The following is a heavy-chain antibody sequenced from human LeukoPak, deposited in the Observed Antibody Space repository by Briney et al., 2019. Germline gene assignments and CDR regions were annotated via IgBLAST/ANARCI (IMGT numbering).Heavy chain of an antibody. CDR1: GGSISSSNYY. V-gene: IGHV4-39*01. CDR3: AGPGVAHHQFDY. D-gene: IGHD2-15*01. Sequence: KTSETLSLTCTVSGGSISSSNYYWAWIRQPPGKGLEWIGSIYYSGVTNYNPSLKSRVTISVDTSKNQFSLKLTSVTVADTAVYYCAGPGVAHHQFDYWGQGTLVTVSS. CDR2: IYYSGVT. J-gene: IGHJ4*02.